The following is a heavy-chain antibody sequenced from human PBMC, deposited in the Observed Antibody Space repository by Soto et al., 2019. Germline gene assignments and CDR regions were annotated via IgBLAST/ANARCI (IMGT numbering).Heavy chain of an antibody. J-gene: IGHJ5*02. D-gene: IGHD3-22*01. CDR3: ASSAIVGREGNVWFDP. CDR1: AGSITTSY. V-gene: IGHV4-59*01. Sequence: SETLSLTCTVSAGSITTSYWSWIRQPLGKALEWIGYISYRGSTNYNPSLKSRLTISIDTSKSQISLKLTSMTTADTAVYYCASSAIVGREGNVWFDPWGQGTLVTVSS. CDR2: ISYRGST.